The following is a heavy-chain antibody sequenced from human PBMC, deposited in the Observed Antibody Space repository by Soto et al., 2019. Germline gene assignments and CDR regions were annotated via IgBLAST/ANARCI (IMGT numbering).Heavy chain of an antibody. CDR2: ISATGTTT. Sequence: EVQLMESGGGLVQPGGSLRLSCAASESSVSSYGLNWVRQAPGKGLEWVSAISATGTTTYYADSVKGRFTISRDNSKRTLFLQMDSLSPEDTAVYYCATYSSPFDYWGQGTLVTVSS. CDR3: ATYSSPFDY. V-gene: IGHV3-23*01. J-gene: IGHJ4*02. D-gene: IGHD6-13*01. CDR1: ESSVSSYG.